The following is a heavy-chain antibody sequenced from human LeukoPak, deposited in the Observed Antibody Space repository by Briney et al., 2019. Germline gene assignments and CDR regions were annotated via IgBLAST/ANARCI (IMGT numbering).Heavy chain of an antibody. V-gene: IGHV4-59*01. CDR3: ARVDPIVSWSYYFDY. CDR2: IYYSGST. D-gene: IGHD1-26*01. J-gene: IGHJ4*02. CDR1: GGSISNYY. Sequence: PSETLSLTCTVSGGSISNYYWSWLWQPPGKGLEWIGYIYYSGSTNYNPSLTSRVTISVDTSKNQFSLKRSSLTAADTAVYYWARVDPIVSWSYYFDYWGQGTLVTVSS.